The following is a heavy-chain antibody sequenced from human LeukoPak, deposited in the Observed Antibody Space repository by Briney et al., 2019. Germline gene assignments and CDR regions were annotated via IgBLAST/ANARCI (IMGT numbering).Heavy chain of an antibody. CDR2: ISAYNGNT. CDR3: AREPQYYDFWSGPPGDY. D-gene: IGHD3-3*01. V-gene: IGHV1-18*01. CDR1: GYTFTSYG. Sequence: ASVKVSCKASGYTFTSYGISWVRQAPGQGLEWMGWISAYNGNTNYAQKLQDRVTMTTDTSTSTAYMELRSLRSDDTAVYYCAREPQYYDFWSGPPGDYWGQGTLVTVSS. J-gene: IGHJ4*02.